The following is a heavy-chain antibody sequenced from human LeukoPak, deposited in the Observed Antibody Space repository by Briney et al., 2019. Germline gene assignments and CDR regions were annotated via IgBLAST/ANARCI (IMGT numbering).Heavy chain of an antibody. CDR1: GGTFSSYA. V-gene: IGHV1-69*13. CDR2: IIPIFGTA. Sequence: SVKVSCRASGGTFSSYAISWVRQAPGQGLEWMGGIIPIFGTANYAQKFQGRVTITADESTSTAYMELSSLRSEDTAVYYCAKTLRFLKATHAFDIWGQGTMVTVSS. CDR3: AKTLRFLKATHAFDI. D-gene: IGHD3-3*01. J-gene: IGHJ3*02.